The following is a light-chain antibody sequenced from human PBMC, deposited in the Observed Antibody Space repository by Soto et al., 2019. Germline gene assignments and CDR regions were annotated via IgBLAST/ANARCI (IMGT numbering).Light chain of an antibody. CDR3: LQYNSYAWT. Sequence: DIQMTQSPSTLSASVGDRVTITCRASQSISTWLAWYQQKPEKAPKLLIYDASSLESGVPSRFSGSRSWTQFTLTISRLQPDYFATYFCLQYNSYAWTFGQGTKVEIK. CDR2: DAS. V-gene: IGKV1-5*01. CDR1: QSISTW. J-gene: IGKJ1*01.